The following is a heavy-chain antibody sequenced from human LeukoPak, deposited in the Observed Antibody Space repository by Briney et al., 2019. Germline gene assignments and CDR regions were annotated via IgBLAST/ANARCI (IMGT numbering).Heavy chain of an antibody. Sequence: GASVKVSCKASGYALTGYYLHWVRQAPGQGLEWMGWINPNTGATHSARKFQGRITMTRDTSISTAYMDLSRLRSDDTAVYYCARDRVGSGWPRPYYFEVWGQGTLVTVSS. V-gene: IGHV1-2*02. CDR3: ARDRVGSGWPRPYYFEV. J-gene: IGHJ4*02. D-gene: IGHD6-19*01. CDR2: INPNTGAT. CDR1: GYALTGYY.